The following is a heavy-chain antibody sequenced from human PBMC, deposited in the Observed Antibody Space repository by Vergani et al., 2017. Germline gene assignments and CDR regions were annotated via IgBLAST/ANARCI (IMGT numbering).Heavy chain of an antibody. J-gene: IGHJ6*03. CDR1: GGSISSHY. Sequence: QVQLQESGPGLVKPSETLSLTCTVSGGSISSHYWSWIRQPPGKGLEWIGYIYYSGSTNYNPSLKSRVTISVDTSKNQFSLKLSSVTAADTAVYYCAREGSTSNYYYYYMDVWGKGTTVTVSS. CDR3: AREGSTSNYYYYYMDV. D-gene: IGHD2-2*01. CDR2: IYYSGST. V-gene: IGHV4-59*11.